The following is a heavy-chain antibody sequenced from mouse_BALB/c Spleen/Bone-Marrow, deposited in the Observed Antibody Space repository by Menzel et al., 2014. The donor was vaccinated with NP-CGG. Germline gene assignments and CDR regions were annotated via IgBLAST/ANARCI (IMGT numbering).Heavy chain of an antibody. Sequence: EVQRVESGGGLVKPGGSLKLSCAASGFTFSNFAMSWVRQTPDKRLEWVASISSGGSAYYPDSVKGRLSISRDNARNILFLQMSSLRSEDTAMYYCARGYDYDFDYWCQGTTLTVSS. CDR1: GFTFSNFA. V-gene: IGHV5-6-5*01. CDR2: ISSGGSA. J-gene: IGHJ2*01. CDR3: ARGYDYDFDY. D-gene: IGHD2-4*01.